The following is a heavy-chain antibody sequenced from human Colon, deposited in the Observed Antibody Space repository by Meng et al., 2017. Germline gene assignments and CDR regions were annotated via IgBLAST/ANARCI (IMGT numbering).Heavy chain of an antibody. CDR3: ARDRGIRVTGELDY. J-gene: IGHJ4*02. D-gene: IGHD3-9*01. Sequence: ASVKVSCKVKGYNFNSYGISWVRQAPGQGLEWMGWISAFNGNTNYAQKVQGRVTMTTDTSTSTAYMELRSLGSDDTAVYFCARDRGIRVTGELDYWGQGTLVTVSS. CDR2: ISAFNGNT. CDR1: GYNFNSYG. V-gene: IGHV1-18*01.